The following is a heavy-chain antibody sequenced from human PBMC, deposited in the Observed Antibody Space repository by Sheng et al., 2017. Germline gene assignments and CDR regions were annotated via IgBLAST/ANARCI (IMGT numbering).Heavy chain of an antibody. Sequence: EVQLVESGGGLVQPGGTLKLSCAASGFSFSSYGMSWVRQAPGKGLEWVSSISGRSGNTYYADSVKGRFTISRDNSKNTLYLQMSSLRVEDTAVYYCAKEADFWGGYRSYNFDCWGQGTLVSVTS. J-gene: IGHJ4*02. CDR2: ISGRSGNT. CDR3: AKEADFWGGYRSYNFDC. CDR1: GFSFSSYG. V-gene: IGHV3-23*04. D-gene: IGHD3-3*01.